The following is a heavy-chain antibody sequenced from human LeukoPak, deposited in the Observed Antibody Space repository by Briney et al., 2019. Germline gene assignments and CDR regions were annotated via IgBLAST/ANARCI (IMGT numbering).Heavy chain of an antibody. J-gene: IGHJ4*02. CDR2: IKSKEDSGTT. Sequence: GGSLRLSCEAPGFTFSNAWMTWVRQSPGKGLEWIGRIKSKEDSGTTDYAEPVKGRFSISRDDSKKTLYLQMNSLKTEDTAVYYCTTRAGTFSSNFWGQGTLVTVSS. V-gene: IGHV3-15*01. CDR1: GFTFSNAW. D-gene: IGHD6-6*01. CDR3: TTRAGTFSSNF.